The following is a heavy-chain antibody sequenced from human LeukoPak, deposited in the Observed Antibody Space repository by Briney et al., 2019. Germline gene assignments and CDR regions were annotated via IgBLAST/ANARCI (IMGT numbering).Heavy chain of an antibody. J-gene: IGHJ3*02. Sequence: ASVKVSCKASGYTFTSYDINWVRQASGQGLEWMGWMNPNSGNTGYAQKFQGRVTMTRNTSISTAYMELSSLRSEDTAVNYCARSLARIRGVKGAFDIWGQGTMVTVSS. D-gene: IGHD3-10*01. CDR3: ARSLARIRGVKGAFDI. CDR2: MNPNSGNT. V-gene: IGHV1-8*01. CDR1: GYTFTSYD.